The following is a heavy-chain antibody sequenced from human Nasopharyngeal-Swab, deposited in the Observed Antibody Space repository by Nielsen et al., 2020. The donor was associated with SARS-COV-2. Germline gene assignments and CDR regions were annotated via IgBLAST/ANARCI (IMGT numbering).Heavy chain of an antibody. CDR1: GFTFA. Sequence: GSLRLSCAASGFTFAMSWVRQAPGKGLDWVSIISGSGDTTYYADSVKDRFTISRDNSKNTLYLEMNSLRVEDTAVYYCAKAPYLRGLDVWGQGTTVTVSS. CDR2: ISGSGDTT. J-gene: IGHJ6*02. CDR3: AKAPYLRGLDV. D-gene: IGHD2-21*01. V-gene: IGHV3-23*01.